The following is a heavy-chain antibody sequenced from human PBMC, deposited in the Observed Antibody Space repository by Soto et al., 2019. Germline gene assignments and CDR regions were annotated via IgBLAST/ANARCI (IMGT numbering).Heavy chain of an antibody. V-gene: IGHV4-30-2*01. CDR1: GGSINSGGYS. CDR3: AIGVNYYDSSGSSWFDP. CDR2: IYHTGTT. J-gene: IGHJ5*02. Sequence: SETLSLTCTVSGGSINSGGYSWAWIRQPPGKGLEWIGFIYHTGTTYYNPSLKSRVTISVDRSKNQFSLKLNSVTAADTAVYYCAIGVNYYDSSGSSWFDPWGQGALVTVSS. D-gene: IGHD3-22*01.